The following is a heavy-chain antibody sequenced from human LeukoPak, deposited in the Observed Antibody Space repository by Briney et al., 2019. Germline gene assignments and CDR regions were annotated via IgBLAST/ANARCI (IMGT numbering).Heavy chain of an antibody. CDR2: TYPGDSDT. D-gene: IGHD3-10*01. CDR3: ATNTMFRGIHAFDI. V-gene: IGHV5-51*01. Sequence: GESLKISFKGSGYSFTSYWIGWVRQMPGKGLEWMGITYPGDSDTRYSPSFQGQVTISADKSISTAYLQWSSLKASDSAMYYCATNTMFRGIHAFDIWGQGTMVTVSS. CDR1: GYSFTSYW. J-gene: IGHJ3*02.